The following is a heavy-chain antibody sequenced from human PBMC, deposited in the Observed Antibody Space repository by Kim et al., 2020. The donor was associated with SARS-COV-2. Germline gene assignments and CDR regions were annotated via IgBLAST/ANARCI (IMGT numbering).Heavy chain of an antibody. CDR2: ISAYNGNT. Sequence: ASVKVSCKASGYTFTSYGISWVRQAPGQGLEWMGWISAYNGNTNYAQKLQGRVTMTTDTSTSTAYMELRSLRSDDTAVYYSARDVVVAATPSNWFDPWGQGTLVTVSS. D-gene: IGHD2-15*01. V-gene: IGHV1-18*01. J-gene: IGHJ5*02. CDR3: ARDVVVAATPSNWFDP. CDR1: GYTFTSYG.